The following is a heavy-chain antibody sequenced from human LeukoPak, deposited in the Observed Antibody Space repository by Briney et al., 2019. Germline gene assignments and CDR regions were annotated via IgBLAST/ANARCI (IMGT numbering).Heavy chain of an antibody. CDR1: GLSFSSFA. J-gene: IGHJ4*02. D-gene: IGHD1-26*01. V-gene: IGHV3-23*01. CDR3: ANRGLKWELLF. Sequence: GGSLRLSCAASGLSFSSFAMSWVRQGPARGLEWVSSIRGNGETFYADSVKGRFTISRDNSKNTLYLQMNSLRAEDTAVYYCANRGLKWELLFWGQGTLVTVSS. CDR2: IRGNGET.